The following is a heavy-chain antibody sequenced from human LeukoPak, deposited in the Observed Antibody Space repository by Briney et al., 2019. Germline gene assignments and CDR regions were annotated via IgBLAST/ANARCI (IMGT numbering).Heavy chain of an antibody. CDR2: ISWDGGST. CDR1: GFTFDDYA. V-gene: IGHV3-43D*03. J-gene: IGHJ4*02. CDR3: AKDIDASGYSSSWYPDY. D-gene: IGHD6-13*01. Sequence: GGSLRLSCAASGFTFDDYAMHWVRQAPGKGLEWVSLISWDGGSTYYADSVKGRFTISRDNSKNSLYLQMNSLRAEDTALYYCAKDIDASGYSSSWYPDYWGQGTLVTVSS.